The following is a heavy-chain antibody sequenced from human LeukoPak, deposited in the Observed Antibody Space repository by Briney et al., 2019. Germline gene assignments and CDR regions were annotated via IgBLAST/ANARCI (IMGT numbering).Heavy chain of an antibody. V-gene: IGHV5-51*01. CDR2: FYPDDSDT. CDR3: ARPGYCSSTSCFDLFFDY. J-gene: IGHJ4*02. CDR1: GYSFTSYW. D-gene: IGHD2-2*01. Sequence: GESLKISCKGSGYSFTSYWIAWVRQMPGKGLEWMAIFYPDDSDTKYSPSFQGQVTISADKSITTAYLQWSSLKASDTAMYYCARPGYCSSTSCFDLFFDYWGQGTLVTVS.